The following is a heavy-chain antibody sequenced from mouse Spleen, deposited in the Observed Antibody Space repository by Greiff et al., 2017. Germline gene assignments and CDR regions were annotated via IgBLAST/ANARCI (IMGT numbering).Heavy chain of an antibody. CDR2: IRSDGSN. D-gene: IGHD1-1*01. Sequence: QVQLKESGPGLVEPAQSLTLTCTTSGFTFTSYGVHWVRQPPGKGLEWLVVIRSDGSNTYNSALKSRLSICQNNSKSQVFLKMNSRQTDDTALNYCAWGSYAMDYWGQGTSVTVSS. V-gene: IGHV2-6-1*01. CDR1: GFTFTSYG. CDR3: AWGSYAMDY. J-gene: IGHJ4*01.